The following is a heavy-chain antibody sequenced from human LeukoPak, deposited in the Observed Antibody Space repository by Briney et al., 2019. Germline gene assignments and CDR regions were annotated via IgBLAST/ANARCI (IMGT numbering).Heavy chain of an antibody. CDR2: ISAYNGNT. Sequence: ASVKVFCKASGYTFTSYGISWVRQAPGQGLEWMGWISAYNGNTNYAQKLQGRVTMTTDTSTSTAYMELRSLRSDDTAVYYCARDPVTMVRGVIASYYYYMDVWGKGTTVTVSS. V-gene: IGHV1-18*01. CDR3: ARDPVTMVRGVIASYYYYMDV. D-gene: IGHD3-10*01. J-gene: IGHJ6*03. CDR1: GYTFTSYG.